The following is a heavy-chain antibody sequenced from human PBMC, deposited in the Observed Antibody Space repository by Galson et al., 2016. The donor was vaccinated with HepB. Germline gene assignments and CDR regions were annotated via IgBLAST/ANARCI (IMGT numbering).Heavy chain of an antibody. CDR2: IIAYNANT. V-gene: IGHV1-18*01. CDR3: ARPRAIAGNTPAAFDM. J-gene: IGHJ3*02. D-gene: IGHD1-26*01. CDR1: GYTFKNYG. Sequence: SVKVSCRASGYTFKNYGISWVRQAPGQGLEWMGWIIAYNANTNYAQKFQGRVTITTDTSANTAYMELRSLRSNDTAVYYCARPRAIAGNTPAAFDMWGQGTMVAVSS.